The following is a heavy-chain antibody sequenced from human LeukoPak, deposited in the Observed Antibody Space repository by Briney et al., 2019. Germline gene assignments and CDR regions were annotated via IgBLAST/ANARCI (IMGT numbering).Heavy chain of an antibody. CDR1: GYKFTDDY. J-gene: IGHJ4*02. CDR3: APTAEAYTSWWKV. D-gene: IGHD3-16*01. Sequence: ASVKFSCKASGYKFTDDYMHWVRQAPGQGLEFMGWINPDSGFTNYAQKFKGRVTMTRDTSISTAYLEVRSLTSDDTAVYYCAPTAEAYTSWWKVWGQGTLVTVSS. V-gene: IGHV1-2*02. CDR2: INPDSGFT.